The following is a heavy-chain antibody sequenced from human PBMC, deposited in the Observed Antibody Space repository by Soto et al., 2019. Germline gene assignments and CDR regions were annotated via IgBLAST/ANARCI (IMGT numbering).Heavy chain of an antibody. Sequence: PSETLSLTCAVSGGSISSSNWWSWVRQPPGKGLGWSGEIYHSGSTNYNPSLKSRVTISVDKSKNQFSLKLSSVTAADTAVYYCARELGYCSSTSCARGHYYYYGMDVWGQGTTVTVSS. V-gene: IGHV4-4*02. CDR2: IYHSGST. J-gene: IGHJ6*02. CDR3: ARELGYCSSTSCARGHYYYYGMDV. CDR1: GGSISSSNW. D-gene: IGHD2-2*01.